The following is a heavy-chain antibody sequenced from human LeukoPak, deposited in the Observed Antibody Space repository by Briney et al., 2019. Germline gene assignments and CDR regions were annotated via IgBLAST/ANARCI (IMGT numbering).Heavy chain of an antibody. Sequence: GRSLRLSCAAYGFTFSSYAMHWVRQAPGKGLEWVAAISFDASNKYYADSVKGRFTISRDNSKNMLYVQMNSLRAEDTAVYYCGKGPGVYAMGALDYWGQGILVSVSS. CDR3: GKGPGVYAMGALDY. CDR2: ISFDASNK. J-gene: IGHJ4*02. CDR1: GFTFSSYA. V-gene: IGHV3-30*18. D-gene: IGHD2-8*01.